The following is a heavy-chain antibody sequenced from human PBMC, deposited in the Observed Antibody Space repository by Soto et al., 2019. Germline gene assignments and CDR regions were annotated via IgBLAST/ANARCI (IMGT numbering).Heavy chain of an antibody. V-gene: IGHV3-30*18. D-gene: IGHD3-22*01. Sequence: PGGSLRLSCAASGFTFSSYGMHWVRQATGKGLEWVAVISYDGSNKFYADSVKGRFTISRDNSKNTLELQMNSLRAEDTAVYHCAKAIRYYDNSGSPDYWGQGTLVTVSS. CDR1: GFTFSSYG. CDR2: ISYDGSNK. CDR3: AKAIRYYDNSGSPDY. J-gene: IGHJ4*02.